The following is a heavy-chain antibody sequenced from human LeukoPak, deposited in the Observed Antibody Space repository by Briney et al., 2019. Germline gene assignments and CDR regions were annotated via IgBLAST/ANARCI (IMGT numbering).Heavy chain of an antibody. CDR2: IHYDGTS. J-gene: IGHJ5*01. Sequence: GGSLRHSCAASGFTFSTYWMHWVRQIPGKGLVWLSRIHYDGTSTYVDSVRGRFTISRDNTKSTLYLQMNSLRADDTAVYYCARGAEGHNYGELDSWGQGTLVTVSS. D-gene: IGHD5-18*01. CDR3: ARGAEGHNYGELDS. CDR1: GFTFSTYW. V-gene: IGHV3-74*01.